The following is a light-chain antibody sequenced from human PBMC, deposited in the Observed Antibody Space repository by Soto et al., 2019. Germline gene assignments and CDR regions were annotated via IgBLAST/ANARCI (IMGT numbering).Light chain of an antibody. J-gene: IGLJ1*01. CDR3: QVWDSSSDHLYV. CDR2: YDS. V-gene: IGLV3-21*04. CDR1: NIGSKS. Sequence: SYVLTQPPSVSVAPGKTARITCGGNNIGSKSVNWYQQKPGHAPVLVIYYDSDRPSGIPERFSGSNSGNTATLTISRVDAGDEADYYCQVWDSSSDHLYVFGTGTKLTVL.